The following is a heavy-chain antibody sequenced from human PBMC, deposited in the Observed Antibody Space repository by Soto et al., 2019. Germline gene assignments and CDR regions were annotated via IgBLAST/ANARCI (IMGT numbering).Heavy chain of an antibody. D-gene: IGHD3-3*01. J-gene: IGHJ4*02. Sequence: GGSLRLSCAASGFTFSSYAMSWVRQAPGKGLEWVSAISGSGGSTYYADSVKGRFTISRDNSKNTLYLQMNSLRAEDTAVYYCAKHSNYDFWSGYQEGFDYWGQGTLVTVSS. CDR2: ISGSGGST. CDR1: GFTFSSYA. CDR3: AKHSNYDFWSGYQEGFDY. V-gene: IGHV3-23*01.